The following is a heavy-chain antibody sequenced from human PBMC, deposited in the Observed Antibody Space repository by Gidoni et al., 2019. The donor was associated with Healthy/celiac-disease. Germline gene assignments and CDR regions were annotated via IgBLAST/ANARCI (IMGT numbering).Heavy chain of an antibody. CDR2: IIPIFGTS. Sequence: QVQLVQSGAEVTKPGSSVKVSCKASGGTFSSYAISWVRQAPGQWLEWMGGIIPIFGTSNYEQKFQGRVTITADESTSTAYMELSSLRSEDTAVYYCARSDDSSGYADYWGQGTLVTVSS. J-gene: IGHJ4*02. CDR1: GGTFSSYA. CDR3: ARSDDSSGYADY. V-gene: IGHV1-69*01. D-gene: IGHD3-22*01.